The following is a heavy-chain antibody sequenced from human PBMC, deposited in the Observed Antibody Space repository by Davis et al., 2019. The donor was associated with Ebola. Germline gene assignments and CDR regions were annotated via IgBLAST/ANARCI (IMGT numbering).Heavy chain of an antibody. CDR1: GYTFTSYY. Sequence: ASVKVSCKASGYTFTSYYMHWVRQAPGQGLEWMGIINPSGGSTSYAQKFQGRVTVTRDTSTSTVYMELSSLRSEDTAVYYCARDLGGSSSWYWRAFDIWGQGTMVTVSS. D-gene: IGHD6-13*01. J-gene: IGHJ3*02. V-gene: IGHV1-46*01. CDR2: INPSGGST. CDR3: ARDLGGSSSWYWRAFDI.